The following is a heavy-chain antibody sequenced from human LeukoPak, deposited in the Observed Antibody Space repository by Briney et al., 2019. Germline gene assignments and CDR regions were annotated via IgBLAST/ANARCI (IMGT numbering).Heavy chain of an antibody. Sequence: ASVKVSCTASGYTFSGYYVHWVRQAPGQGLEWMGRINPNSGGTNYAQKFQGRVTMTRDTSISTAYMELSRLRSDDTAVYYCARDYCGGDCFPDYWGQGTLVTVSS. CDR2: INPNSGGT. CDR3: ARDYCGGDCFPDY. V-gene: IGHV1-2*06. CDR1: GYTFSGYY. J-gene: IGHJ4*02. D-gene: IGHD2-21*02.